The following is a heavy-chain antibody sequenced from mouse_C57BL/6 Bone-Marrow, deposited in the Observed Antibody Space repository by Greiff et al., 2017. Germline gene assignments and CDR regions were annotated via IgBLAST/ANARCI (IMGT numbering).Heavy chain of an antibody. Sequence: VQLQQSGPELVKPGASVKISCKASGYTFTDYYMNWVKQSHGKSLEWIGDINPNNGGTSYNQKFKGKATLTVDKSSSTAYMELRSLTSEDSAVYYCARGSTTVVANYAMDYWGQGTSVTVSS. CDR1: GYTFTDYY. D-gene: IGHD1-1*01. CDR3: ARGSTTVVANYAMDY. CDR2: INPNNGGT. V-gene: IGHV1-26*01. J-gene: IGHJ4*01.